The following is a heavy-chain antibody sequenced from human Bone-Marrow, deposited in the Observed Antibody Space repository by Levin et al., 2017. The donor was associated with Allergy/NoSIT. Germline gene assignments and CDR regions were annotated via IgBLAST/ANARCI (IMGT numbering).Heavy chain of an antibody. CDR1: GYTFTSYD. CDR3: ARGGDYYYYDSSGYYLPLGSYFDY. Sequence: ASVKVSCKASGYTFTSYDINWVRQATGQGLEWMGWMNPNSGNTGYAQKFQGRVTMTRNTSISTAYMELSSLRSEDTAVYYCARGGDYYYYDSSGYYLPLGSYFDYWGQGTLVTVSS. J-gene: IGHJ4*02. D-gene: IGHD3-22*01. V-gene: IGHV1-8*01. CDR2: MNPNSGNT.